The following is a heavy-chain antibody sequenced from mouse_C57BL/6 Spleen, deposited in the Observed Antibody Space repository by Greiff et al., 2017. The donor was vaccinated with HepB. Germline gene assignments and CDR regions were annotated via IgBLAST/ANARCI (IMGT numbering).Heavy chain of an antibody. CDR2: INPNYGTT. Sequence: EVQLQQSGPELVKPGASVKISCKASGYSFTDYNMNWVKQSNGKSLEWIGVINPNYGTTSYKQKFKGKATLTLDLSSSTAYMQRNSLTSEDSAVYYLARYYYMNYALLAYWGQGTLVTVSA. CDR1: GYSFTDYN. CDR3: ARYYYMNYALLAY. J-gene: IGHJ3*01. D-gene: IGHD2-5*01. V-gene: IGHV1-39*01.